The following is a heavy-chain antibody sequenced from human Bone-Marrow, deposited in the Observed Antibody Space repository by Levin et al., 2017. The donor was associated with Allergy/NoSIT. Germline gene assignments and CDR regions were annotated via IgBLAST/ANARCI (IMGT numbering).Heavy chain of an antibody. J-gene: IGHJ4*02. CDR1: GFTFSSYA. Sequence: GESLKISCAASGFTFSSYAMHWVRQAPGKGLEWVAVISYDGSNKYYADSVKGRFTISRDNSKNTLYLQMNSLRAEDTAVYYCARDRTDPNSSSWVWGGGYFDYWGQGTLVTVSS. CDR2: ISYDGSNK. CDR3: ARDRTDPNSSSWVWGGGYFDY. D-gene: IGHD6-13*01. V-gene: IGHV3-30-3*01.